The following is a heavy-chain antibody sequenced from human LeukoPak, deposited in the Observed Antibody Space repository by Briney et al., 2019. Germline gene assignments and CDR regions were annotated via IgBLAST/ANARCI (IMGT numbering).Heavy chain of an antibody. CDR2: MNPNSGNT. CDR3: ARVGRTYFYDSGSSNNWFDP. D-gene: IGHD3-10*01. V-gene: IGHV1-8*01. J-gene: IGHJ5*02. Sequence: GASVKVSCKASGYTFTSYDINWVRQATGQGLEWMGWMNPNSGNTGYAQKFQGRVTMTRNTSITTAYMELSSLTSEDTAVYYCARVGRTYFYDSGSSNNWFDPWGQGTLVTVSS. CDR1: GYTFTSYD.